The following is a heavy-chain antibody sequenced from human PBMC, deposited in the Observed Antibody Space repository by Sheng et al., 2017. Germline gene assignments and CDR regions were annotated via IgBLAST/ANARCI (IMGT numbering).Heavy chain of an antibody. Sequence: EVQLVESGGGLVQPGGSLRLSCAASGFTFSNYWMNWVRQAPGKGLEWVANINQDGSEKYYVDSVKGRFTISRDNAKNSLYLQMNSLRAEDAAVYYCARNRWELSWWGQGTLVTVSS. CDR1: GFTFSNYW. CDR3: ARNRWELSW. V-gene: IGHV3-7*01. D-gene: IGHD1-26*01. J-gene: IGHJ4*02. CDR2: INQDGSEK.